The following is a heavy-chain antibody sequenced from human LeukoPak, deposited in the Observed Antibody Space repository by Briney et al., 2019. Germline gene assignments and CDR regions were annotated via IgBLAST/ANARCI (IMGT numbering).Heavy chain of an antibody. D-gene: IGHD6-13*01. Sequence: KPSETLSLTCTVSGGSISSYYWSWIRQPAGKGLEWIGRIYISGSTNYNPSLKSRVTMSVDTSKNQFSLRLSSVTAADTAVYYCARGSIAAAGPPFQHWGQGTLVTVSS. V-gene: IGHV4-4*07. CDR3: ARGSIAAAGPPFQH. CDR2: IYISGST. J-gene: IGHJ1*01. CDR1: GGSISSYY.